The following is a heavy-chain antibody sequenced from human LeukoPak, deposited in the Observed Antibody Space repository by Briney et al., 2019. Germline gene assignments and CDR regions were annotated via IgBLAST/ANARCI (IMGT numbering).Heavy chain of an antibody. V-gene: IGHV4-59*01. CDR2: IYYSGST. J-gene: IGHJ5*02. Sequence: SETLSLTCTVSGGSISSDYWSWIRQPPGKGLEWIGYIYYSGSTNYNPSLKSRVTISVDTSKNQFSLKLSSVTAADTAVYYCARASYDFWSGYAYNWFDPWGQGTLVTVSS. D-gene: IGHD3-3*01. CDR3: ARASYDFWSGYAYNWFDP. CDR1: GGSISSDY.